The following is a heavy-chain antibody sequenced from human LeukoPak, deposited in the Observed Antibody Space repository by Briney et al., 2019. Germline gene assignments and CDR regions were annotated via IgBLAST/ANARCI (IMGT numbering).Heavy chain of an antibody. CDR3: AGNVHGDYGSGWFDP. J-gene: IGHJ5*02. D-gene: IGHD4-17*01. Sequence: SVKVSCKTSGGTFNNSAIGWVRQAPGQGLEWLGGIMPLFGTAGYAQKFQGRVTITKDESTRTVYLELTSLTSDDTAVYYCAGNVHGDYGSGWFDPWGQGTLVSVSS. CDR2: IMPLFGTA. CDR1: GGTFNNSA. V-gene: IGHV1-69*05.